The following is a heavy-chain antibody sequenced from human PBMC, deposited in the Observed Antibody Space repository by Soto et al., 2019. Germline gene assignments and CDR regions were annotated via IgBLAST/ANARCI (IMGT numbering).Heavy chain of an antibody. V-gene: IGHV5-51*01. CDR3: ARPRIVSSPRTYYYDSSGYISDI. Sequence: GESLNICCKGSVYGFTSYWIGWVRQRPGKGLEGRGIIYPGDSDTRYSPSFQGQVTISADKSISTAYLQWSSLKASDTAMYYCARPRIVSSPRTYYYDSSGYISDIWGQGTMVTVSS. CDR2: IYPGDSDT. D-gene: IGHD3-22*01. CDR1: VYGFTSYW. J-gene: IGHJ3*02.